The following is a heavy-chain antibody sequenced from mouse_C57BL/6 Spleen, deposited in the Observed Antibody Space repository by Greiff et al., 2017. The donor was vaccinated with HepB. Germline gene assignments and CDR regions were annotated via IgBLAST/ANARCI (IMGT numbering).Heavy chain of an antibody. CDR2: ISDGGSYT. CDR3: ARPYGNFGYFDV. J-gene: IGHJ1*03. V-gene: IGHV5-4*01. CDR1: GFTFSSYA. Sequence: EVHLVESGGGLVKPGGSLKLSCAASGFTFSSYAMSWVRQTPEKRLEWVATISDGGSYTYYPDNVKGRFTISRDNAKNNLYLQMSHLKSEDTAMYYCARPYGNFGYFDVWGTGTTVTVSS. D-gene: IGHD2-1*01.